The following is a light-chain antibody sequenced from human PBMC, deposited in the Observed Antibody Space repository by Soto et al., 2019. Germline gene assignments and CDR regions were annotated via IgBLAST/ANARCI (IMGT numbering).Light chain of an antibody. Sequence: QSVLTQPPSVSGAPGQRVTISCTGSGSNIGADYDVHWYQQLPGTAPKLLIYGNSNRPSGVPDRFSGSKSGTSASLAITGLQAEDEADYYCQSYDSSLSGYVFGTGTKLTVL. CDR3: QSYDSSLSGYV. CDR1: GSNIGADYD. CDR2: GNS. J-gene: IGLJ1*01. V-gene: IGLV1-40*01.